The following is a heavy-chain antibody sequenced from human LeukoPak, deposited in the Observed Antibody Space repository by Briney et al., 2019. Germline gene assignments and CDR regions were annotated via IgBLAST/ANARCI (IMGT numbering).Heavy chain of an antibody. CDR2: IYPGDSDT. Sequence: GESLQISCKGSGYSFTSYWIGWVRQMPGKGLEWMGIIYPGDSDTRYSPSFQGQVTISADKSISTAYLQWSSLKASDTAMYYCARQGYYGSGSYSGEDAFDIWGQGTMVTVSS. J-gene: IGHJ3*02. CDR3: ARQGYYGSGSYSGEDAFDI. V-gene: IGHV5-51*01. CDR1: GYSFTSYW. D-gene: IGHD3-10*01.